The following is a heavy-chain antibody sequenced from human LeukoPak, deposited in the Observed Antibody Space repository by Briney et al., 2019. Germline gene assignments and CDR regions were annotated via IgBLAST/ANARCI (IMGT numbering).Heavy chain of an antibody. J-gene: IGHJ5*02. CDR3: ARVTHRWFDP. V-gene: IGHV4-30-2*01. CDR2: IYHSGST. Sequence: SETLSLTCAVSGGSISSGGYSWSWIRQPPGKGLEWIGYIYHSGSTYYNPSLKSRVTISVDRSKNQFFLKLSSVTAADTAVYYCARVTHRWFDPWGQGTLVTVSS. CDR1: GGSISSGGYS. D-gene: IGHD2-21*01.